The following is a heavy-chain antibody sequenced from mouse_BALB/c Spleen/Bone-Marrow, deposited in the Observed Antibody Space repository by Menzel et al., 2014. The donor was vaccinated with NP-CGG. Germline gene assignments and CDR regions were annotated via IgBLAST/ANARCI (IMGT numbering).Heavy chain of an antibody. V-gene: IGHV4-1*02. CDR1: GFDFSRYW. J-gene: IGHJ3*01. CDR2: INPDSSTI. CDR3: ARAHYYGLFAY. Sequence: DVQLQESGGGLVQPGGSLKLSCAASGFDFSRYWMSWVRRAPGKGLEWIGEINPDSSTINYTPSLKDKFIISRDNAKNTLYLQMSKVRSEDTALYYCARAHYYGLFAYWGQGTLVTVSA. D-gene: IGHD1-2*01.